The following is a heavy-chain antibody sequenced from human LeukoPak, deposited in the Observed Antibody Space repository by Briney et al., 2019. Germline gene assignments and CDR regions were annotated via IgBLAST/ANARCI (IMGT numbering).Heavy chain of an antibody. Sequence: ASVKVSCKASGYTFTSYGISWVRQAPGQGLEWMGWISAYNGNTNYAQKLQGRVTMTTDTSTSTAYMELRSLRSEDTAVYYCARGITIFGVVGYYYMDVWGKGTTVTVSS. J-gene: IGHJ6*03. CDR1: GYTFTSYG. D-gene: IGHD3-3*01. CDR3: ARGITIFGVVGYYYMDV. V-gene: IGHV1-18*01. CDR2: ISAYNGNT.